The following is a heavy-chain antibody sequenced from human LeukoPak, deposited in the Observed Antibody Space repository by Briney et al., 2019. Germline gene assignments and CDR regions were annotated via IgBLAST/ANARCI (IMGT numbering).Heavy chain of an antibody. Sequence: SVKVSCKASGGTFTSYAISWVRQAPGQGLEWMGRIIPILGIANYAQKFQGRVTITADKSTSTAYMELSSLRSEDTAVYSCARGLVGAFYLDYWGQGTLVTVSS. CDR2: IIPILGIA. J-gene: IGHJ4*02. CDR3: ARGLVGAFYLDY. CDR1: GGTFTSYA. V-gene: IGHV1-69*04. D-gene: IGHD1-26*01.